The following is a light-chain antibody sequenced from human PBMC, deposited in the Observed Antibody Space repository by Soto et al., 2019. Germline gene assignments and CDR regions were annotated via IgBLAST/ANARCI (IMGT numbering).Light chain of an antibody. CDR3: QHDYSFPFS. J-gene: IGKJ3*01. Sequence: DIVMTQSPDSLAVSLGERATINCKSSQSVLYSSDNKNYLAWYQQKPGQPPKLLVYWASTRESGVPDRFSGSGSGTDFTLTISSLQAEDVAVYYCQHDYSFPFSFGPGTKVDIK. CDR2: WAS. CDR1: QSVLYSSDNKNY. V-gene: IGKV4-1*01.